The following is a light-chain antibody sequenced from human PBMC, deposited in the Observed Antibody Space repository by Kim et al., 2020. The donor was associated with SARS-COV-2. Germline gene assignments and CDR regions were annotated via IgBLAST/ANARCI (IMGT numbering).Light chain of an antibody. CDR1: QSISSY. V-gene: IGKV1-39*01. Sequence: AAVGDRVTIACRASQSISSYLYWYQQKPGKAPKLLIYAASSLQSGVPSRFSGSGSGTDFTLAISSLQPEDFATYYCQQSYSTPLTFGGVTKVDIK. CDR3: QQSYSTPLT. J-gene: IGKJ4*01. CDR2: AAS.